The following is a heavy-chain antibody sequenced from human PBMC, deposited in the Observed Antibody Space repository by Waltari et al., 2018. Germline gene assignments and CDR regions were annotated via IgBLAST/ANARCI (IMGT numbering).Heavy chain of an antibody. D-gene: IGHD6-13*01. Sequence: QVQLVQSGAEVKKPGSSVKVSCKASGGTFSSYTLSWVRQAPGQGLEWMGRVIPDRGKANYTQKIQSRVTITADKSTSTAYMYLSRLRSEYTAVYYWARTSSSQGPFDYWGQGTLVTVSS. V-gene: IGHV1-69*02. CDR2: VIPDRGKA. CDR3: ARTSSSQGPFDY. J-gene: IGHJ4*02. CDR1: GGTFSSYT.